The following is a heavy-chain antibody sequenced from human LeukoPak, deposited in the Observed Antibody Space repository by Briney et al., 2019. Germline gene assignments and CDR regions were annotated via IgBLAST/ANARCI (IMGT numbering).Heavy chain of an antibody. V-gene: IGHV4-61*09. Sequence: SETLSLTCTVSGGSISSGNYYWSWIRQPAGKGLEWIGHIYTSGSTNYNPSLKSRVTISVDTSKNQFSLKLSSVIAADTAVYYCAREGYDSLWGQGTLVTVSS. CDR1: GGSISSGNYY. D-gene: IGHD3-3*01. CDR2: IYTSGST. CDR3: AREGYDSL. J-gene: IGHJ4*02.